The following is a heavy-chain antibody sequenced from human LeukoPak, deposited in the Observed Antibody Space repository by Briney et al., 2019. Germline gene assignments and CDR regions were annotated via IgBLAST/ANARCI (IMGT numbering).Heavy chain of an antibody. V-gene: IGHV1-46*01. CDR3: ARGLVWFDP. CDR1: GYTFTSYY. CDR2: INPSGGST. J-gene: IGHJ5*02. Sequence: ASVKVSCKASGYTFTSYYMHWVRQAPGQGLEWMGIINPSGGSTSYAQKFQGRVTITRNTSISTAYMELSSLRSEDTAVYYCARGLVWFDPWGQGTLVTVSS. D-gene: IGHD2-8*02.